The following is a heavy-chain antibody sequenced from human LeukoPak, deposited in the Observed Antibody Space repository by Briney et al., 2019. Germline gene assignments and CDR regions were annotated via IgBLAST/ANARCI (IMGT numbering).Heavy chain of an antibody. V-gene: IGHV3-23*01. CDR1: GFTFSSYA. Sequence: PGGSLRLSCAASGFTFSSYAMSWVRQAPGKGLGWVSAISGSGGSTYYADSVKGRFTISRDNSKDTLYLQMNSLRAEDTAVYYCAKDKWYGGNSHICHYWGQGTLVTVSS. CDR2: ISGSGGST. CDR3: AKDKWYGGNSHICHY. J-gene: IGHJ4*02. D-gene: IGHD4-23*01.